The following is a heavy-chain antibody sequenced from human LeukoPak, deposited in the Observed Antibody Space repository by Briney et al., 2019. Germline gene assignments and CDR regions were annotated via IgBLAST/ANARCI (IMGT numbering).Heavy chain of an antibody. CDR2: ISAYNGNT. Sequence: GASVKVSCKASGYTFTSYGISWVRQAPGQGLEWMGWISAYNGNTNYAQKLQGRVTMTTDTSTSTAYMELRSLRSDDTAVYYCARGGTTYYYGSGSYSGEDYWGQGTLVTVSS. V-gene: IGHV1-18*01. CDR3: ARGGTTYYYGSGSYSGEDY. D-gene: IGHD3-10*01. CDR1: GYTFTSYG. J-gene: IGHJ4*02.